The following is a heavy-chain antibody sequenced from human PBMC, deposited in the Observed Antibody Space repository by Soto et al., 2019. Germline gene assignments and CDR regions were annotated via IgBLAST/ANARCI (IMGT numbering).Heavy chain of an antibody. Sequence: SQAPGKGLEWVSSISSSSSYIYYADSVKGRFTISRANAKNSLYLQMNSLRAEDTAVYYCCKDSNRIMLFFYCFDV. CDR2: ISSSSSYI. V-gene: IGHV3-21*01. D-gene: IGHD3-16*01. J-gene: IGHJ6*01. CDR3: CKDSNRIMLFFYCFDV.